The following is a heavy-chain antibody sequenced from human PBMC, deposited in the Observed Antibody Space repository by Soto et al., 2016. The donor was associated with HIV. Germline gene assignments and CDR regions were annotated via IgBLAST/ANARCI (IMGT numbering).Heavy chain of an antibody. CDR1: GGTFASYS. V-gene: IGHV1-2*02. Sequence: QVQLVQSGAEVKKPGSSVKVSCKASGGTFASYSISWVRQAPGQGLEWMGWINPNSGGTNYAQKFQGRVTMTRDTSISTAYMELSRLRSDDTAVYYCARDRVDTLMVRGDYGLDVWGQGTTVTVSS. D-gene: IGHD5-18*01. CDR3: ARDRVDTLMVRGDYGLDV. J-gene: IGHJ6*02. CDR2: INPNSGGT.